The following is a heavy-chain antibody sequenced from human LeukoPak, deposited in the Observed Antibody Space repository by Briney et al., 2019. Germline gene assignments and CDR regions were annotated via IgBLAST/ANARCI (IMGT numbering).Heavy chain of an antibody. D-gene: IGHD3-10*01. Sequence: GGSLRLSCAAAGFTFSSYGMHWVRQAQGKGLEWVAFIRYDGSNKYYADSVKGRFTISRDNSKNTLYLQMNSLRAEETGVYYCAKETHYYGSGSYLYGMDVWGQGTTVTVSS. CDR3: AKETHYYGSGSYLYGMDV. CDR1: GFTFSSYG. V-gene: IGHV3-30*02. CDR2: IRYDGSNK. J-gene: IGHJ6*02.